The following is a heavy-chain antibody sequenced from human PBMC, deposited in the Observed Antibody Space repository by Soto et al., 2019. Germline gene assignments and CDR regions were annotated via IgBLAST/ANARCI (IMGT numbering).Heavy chain of an antibody. CDR1: GFTFSSYG. Sequence: PGGSLRLSCAASGFTFSSYGMHWVRQAPGKGLEWVAVISYDGSNKYYADSVKGRFTISRDNSKNTLYLQMNSLRAEDTAVYYCAKDRLILRFLEWPSGMDVWGQGTTVTVSS. D-gene: IGHD3-3*01. V-gene: IGHV3-30*18. CDR3: AKDRLILRFLEWPSGMDV. J-gene: IGHJ6*02. CDR2: ISYDGSNK.